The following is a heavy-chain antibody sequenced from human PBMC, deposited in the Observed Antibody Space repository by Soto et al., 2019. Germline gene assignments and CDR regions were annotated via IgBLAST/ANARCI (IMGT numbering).Heavy chain of an antibody. CDR1: GGSISSSGYY. D-gene: IGHD3-22*01. V-gene: IGHV4-39*01. Sequence: SETLSLTCTVSGGSISSSGYYWGWIRQPPGKGLEWIGSIYYSGSTYYNPSLKSRVTISVDTSKNQFSLKLSSVTAADTAVYYCARIYYDSVFDYWGQGTLLTVSS. CDR3: ARIYYDSVFDY. CDR2: IYYSGST. J-gene: IGHJ4*02.